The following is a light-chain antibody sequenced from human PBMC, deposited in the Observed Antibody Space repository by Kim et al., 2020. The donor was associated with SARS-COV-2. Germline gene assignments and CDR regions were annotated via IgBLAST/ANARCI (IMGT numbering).Light chain of an antibody. CDR1: QDIRND. Sequence: DIQMTQSPSSLSASIGDRVTITCRTGQDIRNDLGWYQQKPGKATKRLIYAASSLQSGVPSRFSGSGSGTEFTLTISSLQPEDFATYYGLQCNNYPLTFGGGTKVDIK. CDR3: LQCNNYPLT. J-gene: IGKJ4*01. CDR2: AAS. V-gene: IGKV1-17*01.